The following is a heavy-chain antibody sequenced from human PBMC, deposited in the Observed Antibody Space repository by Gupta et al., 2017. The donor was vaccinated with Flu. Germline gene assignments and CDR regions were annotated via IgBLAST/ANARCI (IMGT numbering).Heavy chain of an antibody. CDR3: ASAKTTVTTDSDYYYYMDV. J-gene: IGHJ6*03. CDR2: IIPIFGTA. Sequence: QGLEWMGGIIPIFGTANYAQKFQGRVTITADKSTSTAYMELSSLRSEDTAVYYCASAKTTVTTDSDYYYYMDVWGKGTTVTVSS. V-gene: IGHV1-69*06. D-gene: IGHD4-17*01.